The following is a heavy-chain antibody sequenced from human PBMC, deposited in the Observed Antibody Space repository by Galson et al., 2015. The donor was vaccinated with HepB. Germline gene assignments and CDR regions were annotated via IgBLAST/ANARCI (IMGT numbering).Heavy chain of an antibody. CDR1: GFTFSSYA. J-gene: IGHJ1*01. CDR2: ISYDGSNK. V-gene: IGHV3-30*04. Sequence: SLRLSCAASGFTFSSYAMRWVRQAPGKGLEWVAVISYDGSNKYYADSVKGRFTISRDNSKNTLYLQMNSLRAEDTAVYYCARDWNDYGDQIYFQHWGQGTLVTVSS. CDR3: ARDWNDYGDQIYFQH. D-gene: IGHD4-17*01.